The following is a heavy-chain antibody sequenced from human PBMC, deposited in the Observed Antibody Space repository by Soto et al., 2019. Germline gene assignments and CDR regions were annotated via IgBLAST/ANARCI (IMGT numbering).Heavy chain of an antibody. D-gene: IGHD2-15*01. V-gene: IGHV3-23*01. CDR2: ISDSGISK. CDR3: AKSDSTPPAYFDY. J-gene: IGHJ4*02. Sequence: GGSLRLSCAASGFTFSSYAMHWVRQAPGKGLEWVSGISDSGISKYYADSVKGRFTVSRDNSKNTLYLQTNILRVEDTAVYYCAKSDSTPPAYFDYWGQGALVTVSS. CDR1: GFTFSSYA.